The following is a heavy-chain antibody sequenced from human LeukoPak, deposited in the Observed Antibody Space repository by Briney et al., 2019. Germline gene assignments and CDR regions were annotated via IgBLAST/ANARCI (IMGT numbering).Heavy chain of an antibody. CDR2: ISFDGNTK. V-gene: IGHV3-30*03. CDR3: ARAMVRGVPFDY. D-gene: IGHD3-10*01. J-gene: IGHJ4*02. CDR1: GFTFSSYG. Sequence: GGSLRLSCAASGFTFSSYGMHWVRQAPGKGLEWVAVISFDGNTKYYADSAKGRFTISRDNSKNTLYVQISSLRVEDTAVYYCARAMVRGVPFDYWGQGTLVTVSS.